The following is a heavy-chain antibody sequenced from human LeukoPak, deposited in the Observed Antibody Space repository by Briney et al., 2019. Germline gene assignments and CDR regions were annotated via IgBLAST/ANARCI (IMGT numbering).Heavy chain of an antibody. D-gene: IGHD3-10*01. CDR1: GYTLAELS. J-gene: IGHJ4*02. Sequence: ASVKVSCKVSGYTLAELSMHWVRQAPGKGPEWMGGFDPEDGETIYAQKFQGRVTMTEDTSTDTAYMELSSLRSEDTAVYYCATVLPYYYGSGSSFDYWGQGTLATVSS. CDR3: ATVLPYYYGSGSSFDY. V-gene: IGHV1-24*01. CDR2: FDPEDGET.